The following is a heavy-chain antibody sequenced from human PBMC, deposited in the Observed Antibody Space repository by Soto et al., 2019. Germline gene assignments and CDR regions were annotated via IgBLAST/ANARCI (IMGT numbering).Heavy chain of an antibody. J-gene: IGHJ2*01. CDR3: ARSLTTRLYWYFDL. V-gene: IGHV1-2*04. CDR1: GYTFTGYY. Sequence: ASVKVSCKASGYTFTGYYMHWVRQAPGQGLEWMGWINPNSGGTNYAQKFQGWVTMTRDTSISTAYMELSRLRSDDTAVYYCARSLTTRLYWYFDLWGRGTLVTFSS. D-gene: IGHD1-26*01. CDR2: INPNSGGT.